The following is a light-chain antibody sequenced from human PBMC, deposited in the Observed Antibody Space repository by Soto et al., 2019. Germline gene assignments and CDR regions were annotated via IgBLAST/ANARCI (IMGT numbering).Light chain of an antibody. CDR1: SSDVGGYNY. CDR2: DVS. Sequence: QSALTQPRSVSGSPGQSVTISCTGTSSDVGGYNYVSWYQQHPGKAPKLMIYDVSKRPSGVPDRFSGSKSDNTASLTISGLQAEDEADYYCCSYAGTYTVWVFGEGTKLTVL. CDR3: CSYAGTYTVWV. J-gene: IGLJ3*02. V-gene: IGLV2-11*01.